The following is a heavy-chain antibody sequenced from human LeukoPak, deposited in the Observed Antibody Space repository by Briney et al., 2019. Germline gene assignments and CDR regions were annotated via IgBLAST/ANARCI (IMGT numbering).Heavy chain of an antibody. CDR3: ARHSSQDIVVVPAAWWIDY. J-gene: IGHJ4*02. Sequence: GESLKISCKGSGYRFTSYWIGWVRQMPGKGLEWMGIIYPGDSDTRYSPSFQGQVTISADKSISTAYLQWSSLKASDTAMYYCARHSSQDIVVVPAAWWIDYWGQGTLVTVSS. CDR2: IYPGDSDT. V-gene: IGHV5-51*01. CDR1: GYRFTSYW. D-gene: IGHD2-2*01.